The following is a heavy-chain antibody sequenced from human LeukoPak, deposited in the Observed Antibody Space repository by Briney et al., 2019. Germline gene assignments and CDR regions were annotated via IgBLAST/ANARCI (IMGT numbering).Heavy chain of an antibody. D-gene: IGHD6-13*01. Sequence: GGSLRLSCTASGFTFGDYAMSWVRQAPGKGLEWVGFIRSKAYGGTTEYAASVKGRFTISRDDSKSIAYLQMNSLKTEDTAVYYCTRSSSWSYYYYYGMDVWGKGTTVTVSS. CDR2: IRSKAYGGTT. V-gene: IGHV3-49*04. CDR1: GFTFGDYA. J-gene: IGHJ6*04. CDR3: TRSSSWSYYYYYGMDV.